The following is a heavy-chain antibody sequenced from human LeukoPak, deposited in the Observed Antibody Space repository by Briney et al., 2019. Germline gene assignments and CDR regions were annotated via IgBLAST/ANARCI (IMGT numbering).Heavy chain of an antibody. D-gene: IGHD1-26*01. CDR2: ISTSSNYI. J-gene: IGHJ4*02. Sequence: GGSLRLSCAASGFTFSSYRMNWVRQAPGKGLEWVSSISTSSNYIYYADSVKGRFTISRDNAKNSLYLQMNSLRADDTAVYYCARVQVGTYSDYWGQGTLVTVSS. V-gene: IGHV3-21*01. CDR3: ARVQVGTYSDY. CDR1: GFTFSSYR.